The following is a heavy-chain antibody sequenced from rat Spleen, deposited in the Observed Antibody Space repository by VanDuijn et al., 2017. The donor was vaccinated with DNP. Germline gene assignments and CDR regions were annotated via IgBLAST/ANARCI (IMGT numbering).Heavy chain of an antibody. J-gene: IGHJ2*01. CDR3: ARMSGINNHFDY. CDR2: MWTSGNT. V-gene: IGHV2-64*01. Sequence: QVQLKETGPDLVQPTQTLSLTCAVSGFSLTHYFVHWVRQPPGNGLEWLGMMWTSGNTDYNPALESRLTITRDTSRSQVFLKMDSLQTDDTAIYFCARMSGINNHFDYWGQGVMVTVSS. D-gene: IGHD1-4*01. CDR1: GFSLTHYF.